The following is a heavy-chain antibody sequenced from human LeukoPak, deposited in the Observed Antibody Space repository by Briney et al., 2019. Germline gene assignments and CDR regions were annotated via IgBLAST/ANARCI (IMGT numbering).Heavy chain of an antibody. J-gene: IGHJ4*02. CDR1: GYTFTSYY. CDR3: ARFSVAATDFDY. V-gene: IGHV1-46*01. CDR2: INPSGGST. Sequence: VSVKVSCKASGYTFTSYYMHWVRQAPGQGLEWMGIINPSGGSTSYAQKFQGRVTMTRDTSTSTVYMELSSLRSEDTAVYYCARFSVAATDFDYWGQGTLVTVSS. D-gene: IGHD2-15*01.